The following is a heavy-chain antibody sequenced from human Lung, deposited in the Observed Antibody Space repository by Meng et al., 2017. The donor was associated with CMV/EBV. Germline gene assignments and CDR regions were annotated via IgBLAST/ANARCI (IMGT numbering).Heavy chain of an antibody. V-gene: IGHV4-39*01. D-gene: IGHD3-10*01. CDR3: ARRRGGSGRDC. CDR1: GGSISSNGYY. Sequence: QRRLPESGTGLVNPPETLSLTCTVSGGSISSNGYYWDWVRQPPGKGLEWIGAIYHSGSTSYNPSLQSRVTMFVDTSKNQFSLMLTSVTATDTAVYYCARRRGGSGRDCWGQGTLVTVAS. J-gene: IGHJ4*02. CDR2: IYHSGST.